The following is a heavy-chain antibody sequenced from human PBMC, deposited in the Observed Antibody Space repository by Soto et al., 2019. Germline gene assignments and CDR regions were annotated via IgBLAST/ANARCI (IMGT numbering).Heavy chain of an antibody. V-gene: IGHV4-31*03. CDR2: IYYSGST. J-gene: IGHJ6*02. CDR3: ARDKSYYDFWSGSANYGKDV. D-gene: IGHD3-3*01. Sequence: SETLSLTCTVSCGSISSGVNYWSWIRQHPGKGLEWIGYIYYSGSTYYNPSLKSRVTISVHTSNNQFSRKLSSVTAADTAVYYFARDKSYYDFWSGSANYGKDVWGQGTTVNVSS. CDR1: CGSISSGVNY.